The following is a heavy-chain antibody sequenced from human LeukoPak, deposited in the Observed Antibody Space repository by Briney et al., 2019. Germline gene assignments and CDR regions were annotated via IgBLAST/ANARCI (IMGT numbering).Heavy chain of an antibody. V-gene: IGHV4-34*01. Sequence: SETLSLTCAVYGGSFGGYYWSWIRQPPGKGLEWIGEINHSGSTNYNPSLKSRVTISVDTSKNQFSLKLSSVTAADTAVYYCARGRYYYYGMDVWGQGTTVTVSS. CDR1: GGSFGGYY. CDR2: INHSGST. J-gene: IGHJ6*02. CDR3: ARGRYYYYGMDV.